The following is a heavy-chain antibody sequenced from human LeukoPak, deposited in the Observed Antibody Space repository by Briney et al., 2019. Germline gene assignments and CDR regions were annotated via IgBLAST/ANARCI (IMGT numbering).Heavy chain of an antibody. CDR2: IIPIFGTA. D-gene: IGHD3-22*01. V-gene: IGHV1-69*13. CDR1: GGTFSSYA. Sequence: SVKVSCKASGGTFSSYAISWVRQAPGQGLEWMGGIIPIFGTANYAQKFQGRVTITADESTSTAYMELSSLRSEDTAVYYCARALPYYYDSSGYPGHFDYWGQGTLVTVSS. J-gene: IGHJ4*02. CDR3: ARALPYYYDSSGYPGHFDY.